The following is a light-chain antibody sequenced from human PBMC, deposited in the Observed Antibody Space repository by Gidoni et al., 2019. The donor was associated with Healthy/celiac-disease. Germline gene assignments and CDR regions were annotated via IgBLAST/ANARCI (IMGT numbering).Light chain of an antibody. V-gene: IGLV1-44*01. Sequence: QSVLTQPPSASGTPGQWVTISCSGSSSNIGSNIVNWYQQLPGTAPKLLIYSNNQRPSGVPDRFSGSKSGTSASLAISGLQSEDETDYYCAAWDDSLNGPVFGGGTKLTVL. CDR2: SNN. CDR3: AAWDDSLNGPV. J-gene: IGLJ2*01. CDR1: SSNIGSNI.